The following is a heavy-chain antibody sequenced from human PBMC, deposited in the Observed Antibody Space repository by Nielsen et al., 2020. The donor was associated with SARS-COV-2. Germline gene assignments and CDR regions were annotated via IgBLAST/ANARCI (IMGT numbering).Heavy chain of an antibody. V-gene: IGHV1-2*02. CDR3: ARDRRAEIDY. Sequence: ASVKVSCKASGYTFTGYYMHWVRQAPGQGLEWMGWINPNSGGTNYAQKFQGRVTMTTDTSTSTAYMELRSLRSDDTAVYYCARDRRAEIDYWGQGTLVTVSS. J-gene: IGHJ4*02. CDR2: INPNSGGT. CDR1: GYTFTGYY.